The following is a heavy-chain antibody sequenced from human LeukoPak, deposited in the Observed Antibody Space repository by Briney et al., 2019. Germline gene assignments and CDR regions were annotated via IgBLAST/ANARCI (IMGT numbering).Heavy chain of an antibody. Sequence: ASVKVSCKASGYTFTSFYMHWVRQAPGQGLEWMGIINPSDGGTSYAQKFQGRVTMTRDTSTSTVYMELSSLRSEDTAVYHCAREPPASGYFDYWGQGSLATVSS. CDR1: GYTFTSFY. J-gene: IGHJ4*02. CDR2: INPSDGGT. V-gene: IGHV1-46*01. CDR3: AREPPASGYFDY.